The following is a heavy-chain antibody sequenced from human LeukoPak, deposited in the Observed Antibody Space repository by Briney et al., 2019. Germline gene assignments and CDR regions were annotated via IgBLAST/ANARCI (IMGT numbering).Heavy chain of an antibody. CDR3: ARGALDD. J-gene: IGHJ4*02. CDR2: IDPGDSQA. V-gene: IGHV5-10-1*01. D-gene: IGHD3-16*01. Sequence: LGESLKISCQASGDSFTTYLINWVRQMPGKGLEWMGRIDPGDSQANYNPSFQGHVTISADKSINTAYLQWSSLKASDTAIYYCARGALDDWGRGALVTVSS. CDR1: GDSFTTYL.